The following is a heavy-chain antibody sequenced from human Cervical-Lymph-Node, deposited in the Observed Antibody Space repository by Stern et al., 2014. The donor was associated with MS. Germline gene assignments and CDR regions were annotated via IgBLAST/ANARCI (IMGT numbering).Heavy chain of an antibody. CDR2: IIPIIGTA. CDR1: GGTFSPYA. CDR3: ARDVPYCNGVTCHHVLAY. V-gene: IGHV1-69*01. J-gene: IGHJ4*02. D-gene: IGHD2-15*01. Sequence: VQLVESGAEVKKPGASVKVSCKASGGTFSPYAISWVRQAPGQGLEWMGGIIPIIGTATYAQNVQGRFEITADESTNTAYMELRTLRSEDTTTFYCARDVPYCNGVTCHHVLAYWGQGTLVTVSS.